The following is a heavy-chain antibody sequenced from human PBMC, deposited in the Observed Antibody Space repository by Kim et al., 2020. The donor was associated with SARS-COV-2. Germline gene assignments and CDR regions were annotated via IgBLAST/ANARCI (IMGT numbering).Heavy chain of an antibody. CDR2: ISWNSGTI. Sequence: GGSLRLSCAASGFTFDDYAMHWVRQAPGKGLEWVSGISWNSGTIGYADSVKGRFTISRDNAKNSLYLQMNSLRTEDTALYYCAKSKITMFQGVLDGMDG. CDR3: AKSKITMFQGVLDGMDG. J-gene: IGHJ6*01. V-gene: IGHV3-9*01. CDR1: GFTFDDYA. D-gene: IGHD3-10*01.